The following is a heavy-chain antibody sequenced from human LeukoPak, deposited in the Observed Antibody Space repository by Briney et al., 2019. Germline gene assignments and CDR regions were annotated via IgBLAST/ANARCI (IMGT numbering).Heavy chain of an antibody. D-gene: IGHD3-3*01. Sequence: GGSLRLSCAASGFTFSSYAMSWVRQAPGKGLEWLSCISSSGRTIYYADSVKGRFTISRDNAKNSLYLQMSSLRVEDTAVYYCARWRGGMGLLNPPYLDYWGLGTLVTVSS. J-gene: IGHJ4*02. CDR1: GFTFSSYA. CDR3: ARWRGGMGLLNPPYLDY. CDR2: ISSSGRTI. V-gene: IGHV3-48*04.